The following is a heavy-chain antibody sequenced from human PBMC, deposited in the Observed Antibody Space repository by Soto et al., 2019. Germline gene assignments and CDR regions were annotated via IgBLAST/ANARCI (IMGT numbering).Heavy chain of an antibody. J-gene: IGHJ4*02. Sequence: GGSLRLSCAASGFIFGAHAMSWVRQAPGKGLEWVSAINWIGGSTNYADSMKGRFTISRDNAKNSLYQQMNSLRAEDTALYYCARHGGTPDLYFDYWGQGT. CDR2: INWIGGST. D-gene: IGHD3-16*01. CDR3: ARHGGTPDLYFDY. CDR1: GFIFGAHA. V-gene: IGHV3-20*04.